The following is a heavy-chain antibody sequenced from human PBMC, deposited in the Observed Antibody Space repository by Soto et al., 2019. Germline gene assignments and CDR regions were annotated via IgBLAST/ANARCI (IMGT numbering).Heavy chain of an antibody. J-gene: IGHJ6*02. CDR2: ISYDGSNK. V-gene: IGHV3-30*18. D-gene: IGHD3-16*01. Sequence: GGSLRLSCAASGFTFSSYGMHWVRQAPGKGLEWVAVISYDGSNKYYADSVKGRFTISRDNSKNTLYLQMNSLRAEDTAVYYCAKDSWGTTYYYYYGMDVWGQGTTVTDSS. CDR1: GFTFSSYG. CDR3: AKDSWGTTYYYYYGMDV.